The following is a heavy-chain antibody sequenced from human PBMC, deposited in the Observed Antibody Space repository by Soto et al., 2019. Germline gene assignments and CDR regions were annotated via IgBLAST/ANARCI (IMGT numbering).Heavy chain of an antibody. V-gene: IGHV5-51*01. J-gene: IGHJ4*01. CDR2: IYPYDSDT. D-gene: IGHD2-2*01. CDR1: GYSFTSYW. CDR3: ASHLVGSTSGNFDY. Sequence: GESLKISCKTSGYSFTSYWIGWVRQMPGKGMEWMGNIYPYDSDTRYSPSFQGQVTISADTSITTAYLQWSGLRASDTAMYFCASHLVGSTSGNFDYWGQGTLVTVSS.